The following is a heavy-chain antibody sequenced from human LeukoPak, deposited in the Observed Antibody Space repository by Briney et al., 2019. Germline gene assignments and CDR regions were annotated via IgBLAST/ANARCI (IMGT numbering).Heavy chain of an antibody. V-gene: IGHV3-7*01. CDR1: GFTFSSYW. D-gene: IGHD6-25*01. CDR3: ARFAAGGSYYYYMDV. J-gene: IGHJ6*03. Sequence: GGSLRLSCAASGFTFSSYWMSWVRQAPGKGLEWVANIKQDGSEKYYVDSVKGRFTISRDNAKNSLYLQMNSLRADDTAVYYCARFAAGGSYYYYMDVWGKGTTVTVSS. CDR2: IKQDGSEK.